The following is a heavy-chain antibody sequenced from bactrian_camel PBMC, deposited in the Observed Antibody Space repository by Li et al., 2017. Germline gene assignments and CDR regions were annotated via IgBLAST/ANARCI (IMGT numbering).Heavy chain of an antibody. Sequence: QVQLVESGGGSVKSGGSLRLSCAASGYIPNRPCMAWFRQAPGKEREGVAVVASDGTTSYIDSVKGRLTISKDNAKSTVYLQMNTLKPEDTAVYYCAGAAPDYGGNCQRGRRSLITGARGPRSPS. CDR1: GYIPNRPC. CDR3: AGAAPDYGGNCQRGRRSLIT. CDR2: VASDGTT. V-gene: IGHV3S53*01. D-gene: IGHD2*01. J-gene: IGHJ6*01.